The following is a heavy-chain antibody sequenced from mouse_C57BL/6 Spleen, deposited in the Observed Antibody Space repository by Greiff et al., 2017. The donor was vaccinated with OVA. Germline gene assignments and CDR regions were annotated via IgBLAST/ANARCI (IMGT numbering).Heavy chain of an antibody. D-gene: IGHD2-5*01. CDR1: GYAFSSYW. J-gene: IGHJ1*03. CDR2: IYPGDGDT. Sequence: QVQLQQSGAELVKPGASVKISCKASGYAFSSYWMNWVKQRPGKGLEWIGQIYPGDGDTNYNGKFKGKATLTADKSSSTAYMQLSSLTSEDSAVYFCARAEVWNSNYAYFDVWGTGTTVTVSS. CDR3: ARAEVWNSNYAYFDV. V-gene: IGHV1-80*01.